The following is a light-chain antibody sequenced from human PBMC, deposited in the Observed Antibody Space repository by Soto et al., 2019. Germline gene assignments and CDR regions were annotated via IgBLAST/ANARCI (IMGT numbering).Light chain of an antibody. CDR2: EVS. CDR1: SSDVGAYNY. J-gene: IGLJ2*01. V-gene: IGLV2-14*01. CDR3: GSYTSSSTVV. Sequence: QSALTQPASVSGSPGQSITISCIGTSSDVGAYNYVSWYQQHPGKAPKLMVYEVSNRPSGVPNRFSGSKSGNTASLTISGLQTEDEADYYCGSYTSSSTVVFGGGTQLTVL.